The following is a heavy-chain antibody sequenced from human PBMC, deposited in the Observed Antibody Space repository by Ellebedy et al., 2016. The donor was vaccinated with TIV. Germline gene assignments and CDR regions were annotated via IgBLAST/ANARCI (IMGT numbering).Heavy chain of an antibody. Sequence: GESLKISCAASGSTFSKYGMHRVRQAPGKGLEWVADIWYDGSNIYYADSVKGRFTISRDNSENTLYLQMNRLRAEDTGVYYCATERRNYYNGMDVWGQGTTVTVSS. J-gene: IGHJ6*02. V-gene: IGHV3-33*01. D-gene: IGHD2/OR15-2a*01. CDR3: ATERRNYYNGMDV. CDR1: GSTFSKYG. CDR2: IWYDGSNI.